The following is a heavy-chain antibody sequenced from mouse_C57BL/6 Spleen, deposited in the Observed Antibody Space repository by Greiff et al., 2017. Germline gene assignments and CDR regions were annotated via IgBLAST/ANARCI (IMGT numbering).Heavy chain of an antibody. CDR3: ARRAITTVVEGYFDV. J-gene: IGHJ1*03. CDR2: INPGSGGT. D-gene: IGHD1-1*01. V-gene: IGHV1-54*01. Sequence: VKLQQSGAELVRPGTSVKVSCKASGYAFTNYLIEWVQQRPGQGLEWIGVINPGSGGTNYNGKFKGKATLTADKSSSTAYMQLSSLTSEDSAVYFCARRAITTVVEGYFDVWGTGTTVTVSS. CDR1: GYAFTNYL.